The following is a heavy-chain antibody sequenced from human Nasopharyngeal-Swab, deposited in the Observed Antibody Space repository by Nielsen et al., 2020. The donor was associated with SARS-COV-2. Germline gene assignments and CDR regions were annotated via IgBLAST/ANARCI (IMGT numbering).Heavy chain of an antibody. CDR3: ARSIYCSSTSCRYYFDY. D-gene: IGHD2-2*01. CDR1: GGSFSSAGYF. CDR2: IYYSGST. V-gene: IGHV4-31*03. J-gene: IGHJ4*02. Sequence: SETLSLTCTVSGGSFSSAGYFWTWIRQHPGKGLEWIGYIYYSGSTYYNPSLKGRVTISVDTSKNHFSLKLSSVTAADTAVYFCARSIYCSSTSCRYYFDYWGQGTLATVSS.